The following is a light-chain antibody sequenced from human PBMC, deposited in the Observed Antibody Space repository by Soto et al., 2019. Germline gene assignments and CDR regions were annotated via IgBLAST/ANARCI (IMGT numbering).Light chain of an antibody. CDR1: QGSSNY. Sequence: RASQGSSNYLAWYPQKPGQGPKLLIYAASTLQSVVPSRFSSSGYGTDFTLNISGLQPEDVTTYYCQKYNSAPLTFGQGTKVQIK. CDR3: QKYNSAPLT. J-gene: IGKJ1*01. CDR2: AAS. V-gene: IGKV1-27*01.